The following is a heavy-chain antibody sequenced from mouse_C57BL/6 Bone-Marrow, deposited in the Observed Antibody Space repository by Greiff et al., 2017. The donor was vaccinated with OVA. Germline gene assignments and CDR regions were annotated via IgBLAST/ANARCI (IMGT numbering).Heavy chain of an antibody. CDR2: ISNLAYSI. CDR1: GFTFSDYG. D-gene: IGHD2-4*01. CDR3: ARLYYDYDGDYWYFDV. J-gene: IGHJ1*03. V-gene: IGHV5-15*01. Sequence: EVKLMESGGGLVQPGGSLKLSCAASGFTFSDYGMAWVRQAPRKGPEWVAFISNLAYSIYYADTVTGRFTISRENAKNTLYLEMSSLRSEDTAMYYCARLYYDYDGDYWYFDVWGTGTTVTVSS.